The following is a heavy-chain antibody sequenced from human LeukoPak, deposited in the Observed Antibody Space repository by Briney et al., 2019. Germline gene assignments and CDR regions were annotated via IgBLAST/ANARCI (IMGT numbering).Heavy chain of an antibody. D-gene: IGHD2-2*02. CDR3: ARGYRGIVVVPAAISAFDI. J-gene: IGHJ3*02. CDR1: GGSISSGDYY. Sequence: PLETLSLXCTVSGGSISSGDYYWSWIRQPPGKGLEWIGYIYYSGSTYYNPSLKSRVTISVDTSKNQFSLKLSSVTAADTAVYYCARGYRGIVVVPAAISAFDIWGQGTMVTVSS. CDR2: IYYSGST. V-gene: IGHV4-30-4*08.